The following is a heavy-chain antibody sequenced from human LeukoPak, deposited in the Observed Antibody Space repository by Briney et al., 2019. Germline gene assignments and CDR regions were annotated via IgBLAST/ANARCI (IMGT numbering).Heavy chain of an antibody. CDR2: ISGSGGST. J-gene: IGHJ4*02. CDR1: GFTFSSYD. D-gene: IGHD5-12*01. V-gene: IGHV3-23*01. Sequence: GGSLRLSCAASGFTFSSYDMSRVRQAPGKGLEWVSAISGSGGSTYYADSVKGRFTISRDNSKNTLYLQMNSLRAEDTPVYYCAREGSYDSGGFDYWGQGTLVTVSS. CDR3: AREGSYDSGGFDY.